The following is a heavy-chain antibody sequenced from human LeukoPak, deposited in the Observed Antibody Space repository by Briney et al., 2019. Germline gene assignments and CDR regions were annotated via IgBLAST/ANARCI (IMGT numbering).Heavy chain of an antibody. CDR3: ARELGYYGSGSHYFDC. D-gene: IGHD3-10*01. CDR1: GGSISSYY. J-gene: IGHJ4*02. V-gene: IGHV4-38-2*02. CDR2: IYHSGST. Sequence: SETLSLTCTVSGGSISSYYWGWIRQPPGKGLEWIGSIYHSGSTYYNPSLKSRVTISVDTSKNQFSLKLSSVTAADTAVYYCARELGYYGSGSHYFDCWGQGTLVTVSS.